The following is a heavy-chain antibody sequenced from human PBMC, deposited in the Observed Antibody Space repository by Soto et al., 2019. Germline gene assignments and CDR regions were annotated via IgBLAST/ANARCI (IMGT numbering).Heavy chain of an antibody. CDR1: GGSISSYY. CDR2: IYNSVST. V-gene: IGHV4-59*01. CDR3: ARARITMGREVIKYIMDA. J-gene: IGHJ6*02. D-gene: IGHD3-10*01. Sequence: PSETLSLTCTVSGGSISSYYWSWTRRPPGKGLEWIGYIYNSVSTHSNPSLQSQVTISVDTSKNQFSLKLSSVNAANTGIYHRARARITMGREVIKYIMDAWGHGTRGTVS.